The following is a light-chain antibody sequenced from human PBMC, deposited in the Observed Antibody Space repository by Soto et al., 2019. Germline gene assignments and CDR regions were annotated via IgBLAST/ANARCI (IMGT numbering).Light chain of an antibody. V-gene: IGLV2-23*01. J-gene: IGLJ1*01. CDR3: CSYAGNPYV. Sequence: QSVLTQPASVSGSPGHSIAISCTGTSSDVGIYNSVSWYQQHPGKAPKLMIYEGSKRPSGVSDRFSGSKSGNTASLTISGLQAEDEADYYCCSYAGNPYVFGTGTKVTVL. CDR1: SSDVGIYNS. CDR2: EGS.